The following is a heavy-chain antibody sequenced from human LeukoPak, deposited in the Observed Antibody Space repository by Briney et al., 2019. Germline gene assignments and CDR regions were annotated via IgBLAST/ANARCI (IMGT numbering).Heavy chain of an antibody. D-gene: IGHD3-22*01. CDR3: ARVGYYYDSSGPDYYFDH. CDR2: IYYSGST. V-gene: IGHV4-59*01. CDR1: GGSISSYY. Sequence: PSETLSLTCTVSGGSISSYYWSWIRQPPGKGLEWIGYIYYSGSTNYNPSLKSRVTISVDTSKNQFSLKLSSVTAADTAVYYCARVGYYYDSSGPDYYFDHWGQGTLVSVSS. J-gene: IGHJ4*02.